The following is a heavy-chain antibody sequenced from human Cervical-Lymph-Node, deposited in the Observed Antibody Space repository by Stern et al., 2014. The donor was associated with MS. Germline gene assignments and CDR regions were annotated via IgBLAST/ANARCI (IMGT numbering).Heavy chain of an antibody. CDR1: GGTFSSYA. CDR3: SREAIGHSGTFDF. Sequence: VQLVQSGAEVKKPGSSVKVSCRVSGGTFSSYAVNWVRQAPGQGPEWMGGIIPMFATSNYAQKYEGRVTITADESTTTAYMELSSLTSDDTAVYYCSREAIGHSGTFDFWGQGTLVIVSS. D-gene: IGHD5-12*01. J-gene: IGHJ4*02. CDR2: IIPMFATS. V-gene: IGHV1-69*01.